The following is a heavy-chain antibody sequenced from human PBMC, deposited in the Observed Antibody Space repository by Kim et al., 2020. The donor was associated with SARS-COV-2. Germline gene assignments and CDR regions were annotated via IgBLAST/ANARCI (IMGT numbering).Heavy chain of an antibody. D-gene: IGHD1-26*01. CDR3: ACGFSWEPFDY. V-gene: IGHV3-53*01. CDR2: T. J-gene: IGHJ4*02. Sequence: TYYADSVKGRFTISRDNSKNTLYLQMNSLRAEDTAVYYCACGFSWEPFDYWGQGTLVTVSS.